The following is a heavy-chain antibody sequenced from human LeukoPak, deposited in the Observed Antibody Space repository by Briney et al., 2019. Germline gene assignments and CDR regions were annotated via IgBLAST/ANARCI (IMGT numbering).Heavy chain of an antibody. CDR1: GYSITGHY. CDR2: ISHIGST. D-gene: IGHD1-14*01. CDR3: ARDRISINALDM. V-gene: IGHV4-59*11. J-gene: IGHJ3*02. Sequence: SETLSLTCSVSGYSITGHYLTWIRQPPGNGLEWIGYISHIGSTNYNPSLKSRVTISVDTSKNQFSLKLTSVTAADTALYYCARDRISINALDMWGQGTMVTVSS.